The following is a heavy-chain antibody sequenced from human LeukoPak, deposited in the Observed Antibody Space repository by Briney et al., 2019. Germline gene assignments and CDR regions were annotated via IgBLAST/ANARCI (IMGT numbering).Heavy chain of an antibody. CDR2: ISYDGSNK. V-gene: IGHV3-30-3*01. CDR3: ARGEGALRFLEWSSDEDWFDP. CDR1: GFTFSSYA. Sequence: GGSLRLSCAASGFTFSSYAMHWVRQAPGKGLEWVAVISYDGSNKYYADSVKGRFTISRDNSKNTLYLQMNSLRAEDTAVYYCARGEGALRFLEWSSDEDWFDPWGQGTLVTVSS. J-gene: IGHJ5*02. D-gene: IGHD3-3*01.